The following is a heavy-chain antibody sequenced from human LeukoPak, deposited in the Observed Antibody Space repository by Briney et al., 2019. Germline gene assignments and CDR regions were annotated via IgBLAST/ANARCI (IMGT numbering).Heavy chain of an antibody. J-gene: IGHJ3*02. CDR1: GYTFTSYY. D-gene: IGHD1-14*01. CDR2: INPNSGST. CDR3: AMGVGTSAFDI. Sequence: ASVKVSCKTSGYTFTSYYVHWVRQAPGQGLEWVGTINPNSGSTTYAQKVQDGVTMSRDTSTSTVHMELSSLRSEDTAVYYCAMGVGTSAFDIWGQGTMVTVSS. V-gene: IGHV1-46*01.